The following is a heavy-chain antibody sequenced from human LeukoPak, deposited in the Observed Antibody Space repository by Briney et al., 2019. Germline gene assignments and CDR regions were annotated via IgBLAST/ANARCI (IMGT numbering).Heavy chain of an antibody. CDR2: ISAYNGYT. CDR3: ARNWNYDSFYYFDY. V-gene: IGHV1-18*01. J-gene: IGHJ4*02. CDR1: GYTFTSYG. Sequence: ASVKVSCKASGYTFTSYGITWVRQAPGQGLEWMGWISAYNGYTNYAQKLQGRVTMTTEISTTTAYMELRSLRSDDTAVYYCARNWNYDSFYYFDYWGQGTLVTVSS. D-gene: IGHD1-7*01.